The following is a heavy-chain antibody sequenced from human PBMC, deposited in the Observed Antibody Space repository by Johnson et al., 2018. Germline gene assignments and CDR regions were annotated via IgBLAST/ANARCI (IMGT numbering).Heavy chain of an antibody. J-gene: IGHJ6*03. Sequence: QVQLVESGAEVKKPGASVKVSCKASGYTFTSYDINWVRPATGQGLEWMGWMNPNSGNTGYAQKFQGGVTMTRNTSISTVYMELSSLRSEDTAVYYCARASRGGYYYYVDVWGKGTTVTVSS. D-gene: IGHD3-16*01. CDR3: ARASRGGYYYYVDV. CDR2: MNPNSGNT. CDR1: GYTFTSYD. V-gene: IGHV1-8*01.